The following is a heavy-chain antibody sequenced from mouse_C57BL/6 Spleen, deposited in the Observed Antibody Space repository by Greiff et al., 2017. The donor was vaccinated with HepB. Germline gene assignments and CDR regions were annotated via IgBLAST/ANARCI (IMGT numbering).Heavy chain of an antibody. CDR1: GFNIKDYY. J-gene: IGHJ4*01. CDR2: IDPEDGDT. D-gene: IGHD2-4*01. V-gene: IGHV14-1*01. CDR3: TSYRPAMIKAMDY. Sequence: VQLQQSGAELVRPGASVKLSCTASGFNIKDYYMHWVKQRPEQGLEWIGRIDPEDGDTEYAPKFQGKATMTADTSSNTAYLQLSSLTSEDTAVYYCTSYRPAMIKAMDYWGQGTSVTVSS.